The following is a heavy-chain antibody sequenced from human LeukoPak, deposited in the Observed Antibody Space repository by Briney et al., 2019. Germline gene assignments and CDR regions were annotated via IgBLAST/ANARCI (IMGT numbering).Heavy chain of an antibody. CDR2: IYYSGST. D-gene: IGHD2-2*01. CDR3: ASLAAIVVPAARSDAFDI. J-gene: IGHJ3*02. V-gene: IGHV4-31*03. Sequence: SETLSLTCTVSGGSISSGGYYWSWIRQHPGKGLEWIGYIYYSGSTYYNPSLKSRVTISVDTSKNQFSLKLSSVTAADTAVYYCASLAAIVVPAARSDAFDIWGQGTMVTVSS. CDR1: GGSISSGGYY.